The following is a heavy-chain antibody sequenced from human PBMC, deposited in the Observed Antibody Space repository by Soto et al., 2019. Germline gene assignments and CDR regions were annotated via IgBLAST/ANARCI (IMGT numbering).Heavy chain of an antibody. Sequence: EVQLVESGGGLVQPGGSLRLACAASGFTFSSYSMNWVRQAPGKGLEWVSYISSSSSAIYYADSVKGRFTISRDNAKNSLYLQMNSLRAEDTAVNYCARDTSYSNYEYGDSDYWGQGTLVTVSS. V-gene: IGHV3-48*01. D-gene: IGHD4-4*01. CDR1: GFTFSSYS. CDR3: ARDTSYSNYEYGDSDY. J-gene: IGHJ4*02. CDR2: ISSSSSAI.